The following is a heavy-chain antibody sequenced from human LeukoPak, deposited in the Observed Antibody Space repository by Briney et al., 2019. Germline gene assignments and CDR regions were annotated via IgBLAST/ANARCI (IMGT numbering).Heavy chain of an antibody. J-gene: IGHJ4*02. V-gene: IGHV3-9*01. CDR2: ISWNSGSI. CDR3: TKGPCYCVSGSLDY. Sequence: GGSLRLSCAASGFTFDDYAMHWVRQAPGKGLEWVSGISWNSGSIGYADSVKGRFTISRDNAKNSLYLQMNSLGAEDTALYYCTKGPCYCVSGSLDYWGQGTLVTVSS. CDR1: GFTFDDYA. D-gene: IGHD3-10*01.